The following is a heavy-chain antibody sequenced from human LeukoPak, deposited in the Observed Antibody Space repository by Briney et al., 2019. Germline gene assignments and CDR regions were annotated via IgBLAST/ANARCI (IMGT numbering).Heavy chain of an antibody. CDR1: GYTFTGYY. CDR3: ATWDVLRYFDWLSY. J-gene: IGHJ4*02. CDR2: INPNSGGT. Sequence: ASVKVSCKASGYTFTGYYMHWVRQAPGQGLEWMGWINPNSGGTNYAQKFQGRVTMTRDTSISTAYMELSRLRSDDTAVYYCATWDVLRYFDWLSYWGQGTLVTVSP. V-gene: IGHV1-2*02. D-gene: IGHD3-9*01.